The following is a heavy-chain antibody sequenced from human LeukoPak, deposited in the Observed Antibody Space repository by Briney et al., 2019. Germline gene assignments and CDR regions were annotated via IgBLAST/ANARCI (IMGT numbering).Heavy chain of an antibody. CDR3: ATDSEWELANFRDAHDAFDI. V-gene: IGHV3-15*01. D-gene: IGHD1-26*01. Sequence: PGGSLRLSGVASAFTFNNGWMTWVRQAPGKGLEWVGRIKSKTDGGTTDYAAPVKGRFIISRDDSINTLYLQMNSLKTEDAVVYYCATDSEWELANFRDAHDAFDIWGQGTMVTVSS. J-gene: IGHJ3*02. CDR1: AFTFNNGW. CDR2: IKSKTDGGTT.